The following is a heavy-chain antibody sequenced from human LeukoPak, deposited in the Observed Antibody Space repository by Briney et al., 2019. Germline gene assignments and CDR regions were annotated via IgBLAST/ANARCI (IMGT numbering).Heavy chain of an antibody. CDR3: TRRYNYDSSGYYYVRDAFDI. CDR2: ISWNSGNI. V-gene: IGHV3-9*01. J-gene: IGHJ3*02. Sequence: GGSLRLSCAASGFTFADYAMHWVRQTPGKCLEWVSGISWNSGNIDYADSVKGRFTISRDNAKNSLYLQMNSHRAEDTALYYCTRRYNYDSSGYYYVRDAFDIWGQGTMVTVSS. CDR1: GFTFADYA. D-gene: IGHD3-22*01.